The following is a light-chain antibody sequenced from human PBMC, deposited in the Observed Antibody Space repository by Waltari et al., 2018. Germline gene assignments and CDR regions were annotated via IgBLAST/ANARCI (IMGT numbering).Light chain of an antibody. CDR3: QQYNDWPPWT. Sequence: EIVMTQSPASLSLSPGERATLSCRASQSVTSNLAWYQQKPDQAPRLLIYGASTRAAGIPVRFSGSGSGTEFTLTVSGLQSEDFAIYYCQQYNDWPPWTFGQGTKVEIK. CDR2: GAS. V-gene: IGKV3-15*01. J-gene: IGKJ1*01. CDR1: QSVTSN.